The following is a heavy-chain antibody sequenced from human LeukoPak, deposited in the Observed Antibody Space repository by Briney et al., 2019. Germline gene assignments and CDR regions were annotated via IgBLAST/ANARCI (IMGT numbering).Heavy chain of an antibody. CDR2: IYYSGST. CDR1: GGSVSSGSYY. CDR3: ARALFGSGGLYFDY. Sequence: PSETLSLTCTVSGGSVSSGSYYWSWIRQPPGKGLEWIGYIYYSGSTNYNPSLKSRVTISVDTSKNQFSLKLSSVTAADTAVYYCARALFGSGGLYFDYWGQGTLVTVSS. V-gene: IGHV4-61*01. D-gene: IGHD3-10*01. J-gene: IGHJ4*02.